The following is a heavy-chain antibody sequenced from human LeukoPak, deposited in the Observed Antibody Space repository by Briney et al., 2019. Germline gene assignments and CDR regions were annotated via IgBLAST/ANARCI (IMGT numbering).Heavy chain of an antibody. V-gene: IGHV3-15*04. Sequence: PGGSLRLSCAASGFTFSNAWMSGVRQAPGKGLEWVGRIERKTDGATTDYAAPVKGRFTISRDDSKNTPYLQMNSLKTEDTAVYYCTTHRGYSSSPTFDYWGQGTLVTVPS. D-gene: IGHD6-13*01. CDR2: IERKTDGATT. CDR1: GFTFSNAW. CDR3: TTHRGYSSSPTFDY. J-gene: IGHJ4*02.